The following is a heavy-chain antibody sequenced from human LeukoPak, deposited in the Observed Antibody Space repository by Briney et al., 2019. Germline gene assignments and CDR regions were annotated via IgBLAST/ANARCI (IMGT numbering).Heavy chain of an antibody. CDR3: AREYVSGWYFHFDY. V-gene: IGHV3-53*01. Sequence: GGSLRLSCAASGFTVSNNYMSWVRQAPGKGLEWVSVIYSGGSTYYADSVKGRFTISRDNSKNTLYLQMNSLRAEDTAVYYCAREYVSGWYFHFDYWGQGTLVTVSS. J-gene: IGHJ4*02. CDR1: GFTVSNNY. D-gene: IGHD6-19*01. CDR2: IYSGGST.